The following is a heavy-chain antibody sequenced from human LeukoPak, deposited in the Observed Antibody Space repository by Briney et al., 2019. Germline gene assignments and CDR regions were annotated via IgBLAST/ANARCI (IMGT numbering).Heavy chain of an antibody. CDR2: VYTSGST. Sequence: SETLSLTCTVSGGSISSPNYYWSWIRQPAGKGLEWIGRVYTSGSTNSHPSLRNRVTISLDTSKNQFTLELTSVTAAYTAVYYCARGSAFEYWGQGTLVTVSS. V-gene: IGHV4-61*02. CDR3: ARGSAFEY. J-gene: IGHJ4*02. CDR1: GGSISSPNYY. D-gene: IGHD3-10*01.